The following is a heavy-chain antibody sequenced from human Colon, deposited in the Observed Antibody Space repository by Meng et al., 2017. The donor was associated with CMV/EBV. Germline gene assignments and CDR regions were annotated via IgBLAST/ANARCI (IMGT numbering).Heavy chain of an antibody. Sequence: GESLKISCAASGFTFSNYWMHWVRQAPGKGLVWVSRISSAGATTNYADSVRGRFTVSRDNAKKMLYLQMNSLRAEDTAVYYCATSKTDIEGYTALNNWGQGTLVTVSS. CDR3: ATSKTDIEGYTALNN. V-gene: IGHV3-74*01. D-gene: IGHD3-16*02. CDR1: GFTFSNYW. J-gene: IGHJ4*02. CDR2: ISSAGATT.